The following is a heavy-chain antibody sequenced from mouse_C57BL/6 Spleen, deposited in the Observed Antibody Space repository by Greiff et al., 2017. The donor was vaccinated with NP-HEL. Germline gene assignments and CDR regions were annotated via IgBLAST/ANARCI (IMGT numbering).Heavy chain of an antibody. Sequence: VQLKESGGGLVKPGGSLKLSCAASGFTFSSYAMSWVRQTPEKRLEWVATISDGGSYTYYPDNVKGRFTISRDNAKNNLYLQMSHLKSEDTAMYYCARDRGYYGSSCYWYVDVWGTGTTVTVSS. CDR2: ISDGGSYT. V-gene: IGHV5-4*01. CDR3: ARDRGYYGSSCYWYVDV. CDR1: GFTFSSYA. J-gene: IGHJ1*03. D-gene: IGHD1-1*01.